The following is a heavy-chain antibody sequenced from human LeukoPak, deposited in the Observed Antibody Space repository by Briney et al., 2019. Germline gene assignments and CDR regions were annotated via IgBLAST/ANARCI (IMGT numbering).Heavy chain of an antibody. CDR1: GESFSGYY. CDR3: ARGRRPSVERQYTGGWYYFDY. D-gene: IGHD6-19*01. Sequence: SETLSLTCAVYGESFSGYYWSGIRQSPDKGLEGIGQINHSGSAAYNPSLKSRLTISVGSSKSQFSLELASVTAADTAVYYCARGRRPSVERQYTGGWYYFDYWGQGTLVTVSS. J-gene: IGHJ4*02. CDR2: INHSGSA. V-gene: IGHV4-34*01.